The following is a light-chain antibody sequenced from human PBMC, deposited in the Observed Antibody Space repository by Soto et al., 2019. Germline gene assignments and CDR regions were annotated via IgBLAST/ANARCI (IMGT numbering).Light chain of an antibody. CDR1: SSDVGGYNY. V-gene: IGLV2-14*01. CDR2: DVS. CDR3: SSYTSSSTLV. J-gene: IGLJ3*02. Sequence: QSALTQPASVSGSPGQSITISCTGTSSDVGGYNYVSWYQQQPGKAPKLMIYDVSNRPSGVSNRFSGSKSGNTASLTISGIQAEDEADYYCSSYTSSSTLVFGGGTKVTVL.